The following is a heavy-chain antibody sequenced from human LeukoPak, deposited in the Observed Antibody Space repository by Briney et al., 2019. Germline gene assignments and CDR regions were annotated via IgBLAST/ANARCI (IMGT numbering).Heavy chain of an antibody. CDR3: IRSNGWPDH. CDR2: ISGRDS. V-gene: IGHV3-23*01. D-gene: IGHD6-19*01. Sequence: PGGSLRLSCAASGFSFSSFGICWVRQAPGKGLEWVSAISGRDSYIADSVKGRFTISRDNAKNTVYLQMNSLRAEDTAVYYCIRSNGWPDHWGLGTLVTVSS. CDR1: GFSFSSFG. J-gene: IGHJ4*02.